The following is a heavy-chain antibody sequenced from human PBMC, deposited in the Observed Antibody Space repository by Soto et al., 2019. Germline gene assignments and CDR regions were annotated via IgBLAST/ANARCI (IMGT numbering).Heavy chain of an antibody. V-gene: IGHV3-15*01. CDR2: IKSKTDGGTT. CDR3: TTGHPIYYVAAHLDC. Sequence: EVQLVESGGGLVKPGGSLRLSCAASGFTFTNAWITWVRQAPGKGLEWVGRIKSKTDGGTTDYAAPVKGRFTISRDDSKNTLFLQMNSLKTEDTAVYYCTTGHPIYYVAAHLDCWGQGTLVTVSS. J-gene: IGHJ4*02. CDR1: GFTFTNAW. D-gene: IGHD3-10*01.